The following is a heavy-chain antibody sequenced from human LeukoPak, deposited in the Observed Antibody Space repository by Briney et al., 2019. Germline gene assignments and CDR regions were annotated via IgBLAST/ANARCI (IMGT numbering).Heavy chain of an antibody. D-gene: IGHD1-26*01. CDR1: GFTFSSYA. Sequence: GGSLRLSCAASGFTFSSYAMHWVRQAPGKGLEWVAVISYDGSNKYYADSVKGRFTISRDNSKNTLYLQMNSLRAEDTAVYYCARLNWDDGEVSGFDQWGQGLLVTVSS. CDR2: ISYDGSNK. J-gene: IGHJ5*02. V-gene: IGHV3-30-3*01. CDR3: ARLNWDDGEVSGFDQ.